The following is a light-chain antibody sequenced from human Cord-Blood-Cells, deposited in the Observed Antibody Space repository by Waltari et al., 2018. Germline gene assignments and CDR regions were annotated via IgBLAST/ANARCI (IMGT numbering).Light chain of an antibody. J-gene: IGKJ1*01. Sequence: DIVMTQSTDSLAVSLGERATINRKSSQSVLYSSNNKNYLAWYQQKPGQPPKLLIYWASTRESGVPDRFSGSGSGTDFTLTISSLQAEDVAVYYCQQYYSTPPTFGQGTKVEIK. CDR2: WAS. CDR3: QQYYSTPPT. V-gene: IGKV4-1*01. CDR1: QSVLYSSNNKNY.